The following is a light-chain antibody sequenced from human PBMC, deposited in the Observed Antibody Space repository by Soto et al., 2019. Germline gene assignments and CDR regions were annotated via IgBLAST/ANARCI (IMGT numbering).Light chain of an antibody. J-gene: IGKJ3*01. CDR1: QSVSDNY. V-gene: IGKV3-20*01. Sequence: EVVLTQSPGTLSLSPGERATLSCRASQSVSDNYLAWYQQKPGQAPRLLIYGASSRATGIPDRFSGSGSGTDFTLTISRLEPEDFAVYFCQQYGSSPEITFGPGTKVDIK. CDR3: QQYGSSPEIT. CDR2: GAS.